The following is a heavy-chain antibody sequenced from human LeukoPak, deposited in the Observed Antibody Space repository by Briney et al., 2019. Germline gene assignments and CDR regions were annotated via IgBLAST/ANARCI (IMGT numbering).Heavy chain of an antibody. D-gene: IGHD1-26*01. CDR3: ARLVTGSNPADF. CDR1: GFTLTQYY. Sequence: GASVKVSCKASGFTLTQYYLHWVRQAPGQGLEFVGMISPSGDSPPYAQKFQDRVTMTRDMSTGTVYMELSNLRSEDTAVYFCARLVTGSNPADFWGQGTLVSVSS. J-gene: IGHJ4*02. CDR2: ISPSGDSP. V-gene: IGHV1-46*01.